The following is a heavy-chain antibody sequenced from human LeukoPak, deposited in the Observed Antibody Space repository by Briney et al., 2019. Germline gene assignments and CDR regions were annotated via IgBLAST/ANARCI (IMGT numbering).Heavy chain of an antibody. CDR2: IIPIFGTA. Sequence: SVKVSCKASGGTFSSYAISWVRQAPGQGLEWMGGIIPIFGTANYAQKFQGRVTITADKSTSTAYMELSSLRSEDTAVYYCARVGNYYDFWSGYYYFDYWGQGTLVTVSS. CDR3: ARVGNYYDFWSGYYYFDY. CDR1: GGTFSSYA. D-gene: IGHD3-3*01. V-gene: IGHV1-69*06. J-gene: IGHJ4*02.